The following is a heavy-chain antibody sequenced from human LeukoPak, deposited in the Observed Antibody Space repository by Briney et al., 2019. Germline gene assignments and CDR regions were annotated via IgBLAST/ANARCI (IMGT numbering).Heavy chain of an antibody. Sequence: GGSLRLSCAASGFTFSTYVMNWFRQAPGKGLEWVSTISVGAEYIFYADSVKGRFTISRDDSNNALYLQMHSLRAEDTALYYCASGPPFLKYFEYWGQGTLVTVS. CDR2: ISVGAEYI. J-gene: IGHJ4*02. CDR1: GFTFSTYV. CDR3: ASGPPFLKYFEY. V-gene: IGHV3-23*01. D-gene: IGHD3-3*01.